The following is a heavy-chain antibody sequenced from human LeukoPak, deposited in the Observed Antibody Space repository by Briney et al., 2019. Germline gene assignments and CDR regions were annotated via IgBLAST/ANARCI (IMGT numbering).Heavy chain of an antibody. CDR1: GFTFSSYS. J-gene: IGHJ4*02. CDR3: ARAAGEMATIRY. V-gene: IGHV3-21*01. Sequence: GSLRLSCAASGFTFSSYSMNWVRQAPGKGLEWVSSISSSSSYIYYADSVKGRFTISRDNAKNSLYLQMNSLRAEDTAVYYCARAAGEMATIRYWGQGTLVTVSS. CDR2: ISSSSSYI. D-gene: IGHD5-24*01.